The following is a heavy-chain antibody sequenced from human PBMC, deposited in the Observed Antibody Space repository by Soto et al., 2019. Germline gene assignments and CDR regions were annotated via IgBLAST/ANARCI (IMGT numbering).Heavy chain of an antibody. CDR3: ASSLLSSYYYGMDV. Sequence: QLQLQESGPGLVKPSETLSLTCTVSGGSISSSSYYWGWIRQPPGKGLEWIGSIYYSGSTYYNPSLKSRVTISVDTSKNQFSLKLSSVTAADTAVYYCASSLLSSYYYGMDVWGQGTTVTVSS. CDR2: IYYSGST. D-gene: IGHD6-6*01. CDR1: GGSISSSSYY. J-gene: IGHJ6*02. V-gene: IGHV4-39*01.